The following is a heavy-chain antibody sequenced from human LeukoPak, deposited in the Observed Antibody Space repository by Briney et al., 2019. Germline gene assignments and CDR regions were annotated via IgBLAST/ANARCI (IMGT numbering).Heavy chain of an antibody. CDR2: VRYSGTT. V-gene: IGHV4-39*01. Sequence: SETLSLTCTVSGGSLSSTSDYWGWIRQPPGKGLEWIGSVRYSGTTYYSPSLKSRLTMSVDTSKNQFSLKLSSVTAADTAVYFCARHYYDSSGYRRDYYFDYWGQGTLVTVSP. CDR1: GGSLSSTSDY. CDR3: ARHYYDSSGYRRDYYFDY. D-gene: IGHD3-22*01. J-gene: IGHJ4*02.